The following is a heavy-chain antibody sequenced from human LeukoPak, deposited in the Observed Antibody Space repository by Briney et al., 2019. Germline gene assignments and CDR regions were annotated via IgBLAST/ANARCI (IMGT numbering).Heavy chain of an antibody. CDR1: GFTFSDYS. Sequence: GGSLRLSCAASGFTFSDYSMNWVRQAPGKGLEWISYIGIDSGNTNYADSVKGRFTISGDKAKNSLYLQMNSLRVEDTAVYYCARDYKYSFDNWGQGTLVTVSS. D-gene: IGHD1-1*01. CDR2: IGIDSGNT. V-gene: IGHV3-48*01. J-gene: IGHJ4*02. CDR3: ARDYKYSFDN.